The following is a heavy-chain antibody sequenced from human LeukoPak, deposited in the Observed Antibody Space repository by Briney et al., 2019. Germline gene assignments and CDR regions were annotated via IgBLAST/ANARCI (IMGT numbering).Heavy chain of an antibody. CDR1: GFAFNFYA. D-gene: IGHD2-2*01. Sequence: PGGSLRLSCAASGFAFNFYAMSWVRQAPGKGLQWVSTINANGINTYYADSVRGRFTISRDNSKSTLYLQMNSLRGDDTAVYYCAKDRMKWRVAAASIEYWGRGTLVTVST. CDR3: AKDRMKWRVAAASIEY. V-gene: IGHV3-23*01. CDR2: INANGINT. J-gene: IGHJ4*02.